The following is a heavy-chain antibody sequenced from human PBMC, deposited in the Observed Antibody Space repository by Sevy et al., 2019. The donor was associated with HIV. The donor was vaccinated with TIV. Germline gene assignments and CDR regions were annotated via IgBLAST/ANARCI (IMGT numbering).Heavy chain of an antibody. CDR3: ARGTSIPATIPDYFDY. CDR1: SHIIGHYG. CDR2: ISTYNGNT. J-gene: IGHJ4*02. Sequence: ASVKVSCKASSHIIGHYGMTWVRQAPGQGLEWMGWISTYNGNTKYAQKFQGRVTLTTDTSTSTAYMELTNLRSDDTAVYFCARGTSIPATIPDYFDYWGQGALVTVSS. V-gene: IGHV1-18*01. D-gene: IGHD2-2*02.